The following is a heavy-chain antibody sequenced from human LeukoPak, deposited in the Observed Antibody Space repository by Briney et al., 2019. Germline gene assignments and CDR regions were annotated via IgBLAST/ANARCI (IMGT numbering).Heavy chain of an antibody. CDR3: ARDYRLTQIQY. CDR2: IYYTGST. V-gene: IGHV4-39*07. J-gene: IGHJ1*01. D-gene: IGHD1-26*01. CDR1: GGSLSSSSYY. Sequence: SETLSLTCTVSGGSLSSSSYYWAWIRQPPGRGLEWIGSIYYTGSTYYNPSLKSRVTISVDTSKNQFSLRLSSVTAADTAVYYCARDYRLTQIQYWGQGTLVTVSS.